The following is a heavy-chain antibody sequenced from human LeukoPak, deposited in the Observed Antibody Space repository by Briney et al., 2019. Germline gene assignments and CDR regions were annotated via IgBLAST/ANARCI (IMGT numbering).Heavy chain of an antibody. D-gene: IGHD6-13*01. Sequence: GGSLRLSCAASGFTFSSYSMNWARQAPGKGLEWVSSISSSSIYIYYADSVKGRFTISRDNAKNSLYLQMNSLRAEDTAVYYCARDEVGIAAAGTALRYWGQGTLVTVSS. CDR3: ARDEVGIAAAGTALRY. V-gene: IGHV3-21*01. CDR2: ISSSSIYI. J-gene: IGHJ4*02. CDR1: GFTFSSYS.